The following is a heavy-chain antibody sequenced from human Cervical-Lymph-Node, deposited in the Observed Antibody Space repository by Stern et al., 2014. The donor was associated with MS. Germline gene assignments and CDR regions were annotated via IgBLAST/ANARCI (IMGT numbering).Heavy chain of an antibody. CDR1: GGTFNSYA. CDR3: ARDPFGSGSYNYFDP. V-gene: IGHV1-69*14. D-gene: IGHD3-10*01. CDR2: RIPLFGTA. Sequence: VQLVQSGTEVKKPGSSVKVSCKASGGTFNSYAFSWVRQAPGHGLGWVGNRIPLFGTANYAQKFQGRVTLTADKSTGTAYMELSRLRSDDTAVYFCARDPFGSGSYNYFDPWGQGSLVIVSS. J-gene: IGHJ5*02.